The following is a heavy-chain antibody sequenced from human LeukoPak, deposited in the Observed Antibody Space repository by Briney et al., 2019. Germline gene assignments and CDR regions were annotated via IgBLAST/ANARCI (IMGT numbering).Heavy chain of an antibody. CDR3: ARRSMVRGVIRGFDP. Sequence: SDTLSLTCAVSGYSISSSNWWGWIRQPPGKGLEWIGYIYYSGSTYYNPSLKSRVTMSVDTSKNQFSLKLSSVTAVDTAVYYCARRSMVRGVIRGFDPWGQGTLVTVSS. CDR2: IYYSGST. V-gene: IGHV4-28*01. D-gene: IGHD3-10*01. CDR1: GYSISSSNW. J-gene: IGHJ5*02.